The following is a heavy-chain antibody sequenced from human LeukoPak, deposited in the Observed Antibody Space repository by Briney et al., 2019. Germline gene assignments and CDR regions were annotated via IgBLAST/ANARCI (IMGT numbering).Heavy chain of an antibody. J-gene: IGHJ6*04. D-gene: IGHD1-7*01. CDR3: AKDQPRNSYYYYGMDV. Sequence: PGGSLRLSCAASGFTFSSYGMHWVRQAPGKGLEWVAVISYDGSNKYYADSVKGRFTNSRDNSKNTLYLQMNSLRAEDTAVYYCAKDQPRNSYYYYGMDVWGKGTTVTVSS. CDR1: GFTFSSYG. CDR2: ISYDGSNK. V-gene: IGHV3-30*18.